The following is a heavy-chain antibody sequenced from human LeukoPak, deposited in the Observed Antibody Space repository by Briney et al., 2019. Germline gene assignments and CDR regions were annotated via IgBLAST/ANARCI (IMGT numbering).Heavy chain of an antibody. D-gene: IGHD3-22*01. Sequence: GGSLRLSCAASGFSFNDYGMSWVRQGPGKGLEWVSGINWNGGNTGYADSVRGRFTISRDNAKNSLYLRMNSLRAEDTALYYCARDKHYYDSSNYVWGQGTLVTVSS. CDR1: GFSFNDYG. CDR3: ARDKHYYDSSNYV. V-gene: IGHV3-20*04. J-gene: IGHJ4*02. CDR2: INWNGGNT.